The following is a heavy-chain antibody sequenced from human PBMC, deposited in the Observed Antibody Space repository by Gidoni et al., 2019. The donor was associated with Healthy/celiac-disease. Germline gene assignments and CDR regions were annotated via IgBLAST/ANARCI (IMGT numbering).Heavy chain of an antibody. CDR3: ASRASLGLELPDYYGMDV. V-gene: IGHV1-69*01. CDR2: ISPILGTA. Sequence: QVQLVQSGAEVKKPGSSVKFSCKASGGTFSSYAISWVRQAPGQGLEWMGGISPILGTANYAQKFQGRVTITADESTSTAYMELSSLRSEDTAVYYCASRASLGLELPDYYGMDVWGQGTTVTVSS. CDR1: GGTFSSYA. D-gene: IGHD1-7*01. J-gene: IGHJ6*02.